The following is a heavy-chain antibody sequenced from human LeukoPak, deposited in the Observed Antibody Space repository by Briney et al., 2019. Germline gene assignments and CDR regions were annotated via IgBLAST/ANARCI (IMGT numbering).Heavy chain of an antibody. J-gene: IGHJ6*03. V-gene: IGHV1-18*01. D-gene: IGHD2-2*02. CDR3: ARQIVVVPTAVRYYYYYMDV. Sequence: GASVKVSCKASGYTFTSYCISWVRQAPGQGLEWMGWISAYNGNTNYAQKLQGRVTMTTDTSTSTAYMELRSLRSGDTAVYYCARQIVVVPTAVRYYYYYMDVWGKGTTVTVSS. CDR1: GYTFTSYC. CDR2: ISAYNGNT.